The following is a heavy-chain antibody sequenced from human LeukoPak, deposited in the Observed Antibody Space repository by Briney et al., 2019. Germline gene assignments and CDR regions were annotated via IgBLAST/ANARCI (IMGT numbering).Heavy chain of an antibody. CDR2: ISTGGSTI. Sequence: GGSLRLSCAASGFTFSSYEMNWVRQAPGKGLEWASYISTGGSTIYYADSVKGRFTISRDNAKNSLHLQMNSLRAEDTAVYYCARDPAGYSGYDYFDYWGQGTLVTVSS. D-gene: IGHD5-12*01. CDR3: ARDPAGYSGYDYFDY. J-gene: IGHJ4*02. CDR1: GFTFSSYE. V-gene: IGHV3-48*03.